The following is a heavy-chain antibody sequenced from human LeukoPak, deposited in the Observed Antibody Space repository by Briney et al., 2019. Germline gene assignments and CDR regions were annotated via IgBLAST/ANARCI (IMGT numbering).Heavy chain of an antibody. CDR2: IRSKANSYAT. V-gene: IGHV3-73*01. Sequence: GGSLRLSCAASGFTFSGSAMHWVRQASGKGLEWVGRIRSKANSYATAYAASVKGRFTIYRDDSKNTAYLQMNSLKTEDTAVYYCTRHWGASSSPSIDYWGQGTLVTVSS. CDR3: TRHWGASSSPSIDY. CDR1: GFTFSGSA. J-gene: IGHJ4*02. D-gene: IGHD6-6*01.